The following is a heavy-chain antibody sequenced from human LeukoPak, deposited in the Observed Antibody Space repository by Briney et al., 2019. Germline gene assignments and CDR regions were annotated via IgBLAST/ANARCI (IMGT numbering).Heavy chain of an antibody. CDR3: ARGGQAGTGDL. V-gene: IGHV3-23*01. J-gene: IGHJ5*02. CDR1: GFTFSSYA. CDR2: ISGSGGST. Sequence: GGSLRLSCAASGFTFSSYAMSWVRQAPGKGLEWVSAISGSGGSTYYADSVKGRFTISRDNAKDSLYLEMNSLRAEDTAVYYCARGGQAGTGDLWGQGTLVTVSS. D-gene: IGHD3-10*01.